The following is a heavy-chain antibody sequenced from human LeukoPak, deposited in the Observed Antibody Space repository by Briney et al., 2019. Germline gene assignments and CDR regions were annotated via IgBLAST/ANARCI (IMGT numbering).Heavy chain of an antibody. CDR2: IKHIGPTT. Sequence: EPGGSLRLSCAASGFTFNDYYMTWIRHAPGKGLEWVSTIKHIGPTTYYADSVKGRFTISRDNAKNSLFLQMSSLRADDTAIYYCARAGELRYMDVWGKGTAVTVSS. CDR1: GFTFNDYY. J-gene: IGHJ6*03. D-gene: IGHD3-16*01. V-gene: IGHV3-11*04. CDR3: ARAGELRYMDV.